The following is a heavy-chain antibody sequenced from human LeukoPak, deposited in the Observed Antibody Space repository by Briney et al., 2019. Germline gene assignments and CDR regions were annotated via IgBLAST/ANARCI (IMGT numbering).Heavy chain of an antibody. D-gene: IGHD5-12*01. CDR3: ARDLRVATIGWGYYFDY. CDR2: INAGNGNT. CDR1: GYTFTSYA. Sequence: VASVKVSCKASGYTFTSYAMHWVRQAPGQRLEWMGWINAGNGNTKYSQKFQGRVTITRDTSASTAYMELSSLRSEDTAVYYCARDLRVATIGWGYYFDYWGQGTLVTVSS. J-gene: IGHJ4*02. V-gene: IGHV1-3*01.